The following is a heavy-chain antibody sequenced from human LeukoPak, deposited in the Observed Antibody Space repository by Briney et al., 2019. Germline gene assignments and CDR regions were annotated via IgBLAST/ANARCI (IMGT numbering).Heavy chain of an antibody. Sequence: GGSLRLSCAASGFSVSNNYMSWVRQAPGKGLEWVSVIYGGGSTFYADSVKGRFTISRDNSKNTLYLQMNSLRAEDTAVYYCASDSYSPEYFQHWGQGTLVTVSS. J-gene: IGHJ1*01. V-gene: IGHV3-66*01. CDR3: ASDSYSPEYFQH. CDR2: IYGGGST. D-gene: IGHD2-15*01. CDR1: GFSVSNNY.